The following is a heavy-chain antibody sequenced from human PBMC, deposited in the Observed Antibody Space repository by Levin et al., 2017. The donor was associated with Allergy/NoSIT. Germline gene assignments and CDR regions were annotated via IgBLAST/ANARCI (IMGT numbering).Heavy chain of an antibody. J-gene: IGHJ2*01. V-gene: IGHV3-23*01. CDR1: GFTFSNYA. Sequence: GGSLRLSCAASGFTFSNYAMSWVRQAPGKGLEWVSAISGSGGSTYYADSVKGRFTISRDNSKNTLYLQMNSLRAEDTAIYYCAKWGYCSSTSCSSWYFDLWGRGTLVTVSS. D-gene: IGHD2-2*01. CDR2: ISGSGGST. CDR3: AKWGYCSSTSCSSWYFDL.